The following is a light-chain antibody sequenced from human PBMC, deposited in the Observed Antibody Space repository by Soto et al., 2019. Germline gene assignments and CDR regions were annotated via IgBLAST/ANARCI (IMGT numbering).Light chain of an antibody. Sequence: VLTQSPGTLSLSPGESATLSCRASQYVSSGYLAWYQQKPGQAPRLLIYGASTRAAGIPDRFSGSGSETGCSRSIRRLEREDLAVYYCQVYAGSHLWTFGQGTKVEVK. CDR1: QYVSSGY. CDR2: GAS. J-gene: IGKJ1*01. V-gene: IGKV3-20*01. CDR3: QVYAGSHLWT.